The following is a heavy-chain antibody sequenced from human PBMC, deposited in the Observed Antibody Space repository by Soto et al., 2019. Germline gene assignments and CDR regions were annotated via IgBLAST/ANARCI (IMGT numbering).Heavy chain of an antibody. J-gene: IGHJ6*02. V-gene: IGHV4-59*01. CDR1: GGSISSYY. Sequence: QVQLQESGPGLVKPSETLSLTCTVSGGSISSYYWTWIRQPPGKGLEWIGYIYSSGSTNYNPSLKSRVPISVDTSKNQFSLKLSSVTAADTAVYYCARYGSHYYYYNMDVWGQGTTVTVSS. D-gene: IGHD3-10*01. CDR3: ARYGSHYYYYNMDV. CDR2: IYSSGST.